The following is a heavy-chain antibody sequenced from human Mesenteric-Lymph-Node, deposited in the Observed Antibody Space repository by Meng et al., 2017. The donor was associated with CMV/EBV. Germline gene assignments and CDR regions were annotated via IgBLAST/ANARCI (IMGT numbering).Heavy chain of an antibody. Sequence: CKASGYPFTSYGISWVRQAPGQGLEWMGWISAYNGNTNYAQKLQGRVTMTTDTSTSTAYMELRSLRSDDTAVYYCARISRTLDYFDYWGQGTLVTVSS. CDR2: ISAYNGNT. D-gene: IGHD1-1*01. J-gene: IGHJ4*02. CDR3: ARISRTLDYFDY. V-gene: IGHV1-18*01. CDR1: GYPFTSYG.